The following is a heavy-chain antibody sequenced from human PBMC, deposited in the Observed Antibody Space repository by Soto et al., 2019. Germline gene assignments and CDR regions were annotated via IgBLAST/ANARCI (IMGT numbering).Heavy chain of an antibody. V-gene: IGHV4-31*03. J-gene: IGHJ4*02. D-gene: IGHD6-25*01. CDR2: IYYTGST. CDR3: GRGYRQSGYSSGWVFDY. Sequence: QVQLQESGPGLVKPSQTLSLICTVSGGSINSGGYYWNWIRQHPGKGLEWIGYIYYTGSTYYNPFLRSRATITADTSEDQFSLKVSSVTAADTAVYFCGRGYRQSGYSSGWVFDYWGQGTLVNVSS. CDR1: GGSINSGGYY.